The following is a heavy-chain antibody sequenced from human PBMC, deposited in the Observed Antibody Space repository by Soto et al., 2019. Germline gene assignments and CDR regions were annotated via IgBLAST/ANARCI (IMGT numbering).Heavy chain of an antibody. D-gene: IGHD3-22*01. V-gene: IGHV3-66*01. Sequence: GGSLRLSCAASGFTVSSNYMSWVRQAPGKGLEWVSVIYSGGSTYYADSVKGRFTISRDNSKNTLYLQMNSLRAEDTAVYYNASPYDSSGYYYVPHAFDIWGQGTMVTVSS. CDR1: GFTVSSNY. CDR2: IYSGGST. J-gene: IGHJ3*02. CDR3: ASPYDSSGYYYVPHAFDI.